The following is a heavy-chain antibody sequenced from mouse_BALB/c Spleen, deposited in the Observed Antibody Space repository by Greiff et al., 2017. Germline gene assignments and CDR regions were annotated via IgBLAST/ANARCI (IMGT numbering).Heavy chain of an antibody. CDR3: ARGPMIRYFDV. Sequence: VQLQQSGAELVKPGASVKLSCTASGFNIKDTYMHWVKQRPEQGLEWIGRIDPANGNTKYDPKFQGKATITADTSSNTAYLQLSSLTSEDTAVYYCARGPMIRYFDVGGAGTTVTVSS. J-gene: IGHJ1*01. CDR2: IDPANGNT. D-gene: IGHD2-4*01. CDR1: GFNIKDTY. V-gene: IGHV14-3*02.